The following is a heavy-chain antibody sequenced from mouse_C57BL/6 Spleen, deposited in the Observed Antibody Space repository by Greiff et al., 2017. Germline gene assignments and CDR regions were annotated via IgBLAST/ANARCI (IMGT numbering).Heavy chain of an antibody. Sequence: EVHLVESGGGLVKPGGSLTLSCAASGFTFSDYGMHWVRQAPEKGLEWVAYISSGSSTIYYADTVKGRFTISRDNAKNTLFLQMTSLRSEDTAMYYCARGYYGSSLDYWGQGTTLTVSS. J-gene: IGHJ2*01. D-gene: IGHD1-1*01. CDR1: GFTFSDYG. CDR3: ARGYYGSSLDY. CDR2: ISSGSSTI. V-gene: IGHV5-17*01.